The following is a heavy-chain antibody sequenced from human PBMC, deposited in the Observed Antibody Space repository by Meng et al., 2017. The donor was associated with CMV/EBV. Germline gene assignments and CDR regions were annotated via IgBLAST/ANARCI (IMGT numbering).Heavy chain of an antibody. V-gene: IGHV1-2*02. CDR1: GYRFSDHY. J-gene: IGHJ4*02. Sequence: QGQLVQPGAGVKSSGASVKVSCQTSGYRFSDHYMHWVRQAPGQGLEWMGWIYPNSGGTHYAQKFQDRVTMTRDTSISTVYMELSRLTSDDTAVYYCVRDHNWGPDYWGQGTLVTVSS. CDR3: VRDHNWGPDY. D-gene: IGHD1-1*01. CDR2: IYPNSGGT.